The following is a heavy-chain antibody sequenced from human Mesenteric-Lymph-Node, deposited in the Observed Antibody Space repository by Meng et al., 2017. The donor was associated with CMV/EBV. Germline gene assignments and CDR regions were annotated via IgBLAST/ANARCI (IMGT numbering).Heavy chain of an antibody. CDR2: IDYSGSA. V-gene: IGHV4-59*01. J-gene: IGHJ4*02. CDR3: ARDSLGTSPYFDY. CDR1: GGSISTYY. Sequence: SETLSLTCTVSGGSISTYYWSWIRQPPGKGLEWIGYIDYSGSANYNPSLKSRVTISIDTSRKQFSLKLSSVTAADTAAYSCARDSLGTSPYFDYWGQGTLVTVSS.